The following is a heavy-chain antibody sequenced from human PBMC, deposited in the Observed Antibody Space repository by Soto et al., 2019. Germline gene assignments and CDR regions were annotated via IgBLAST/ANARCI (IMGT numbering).Heavy chain of an antibody. CDR2: IFSTGTT. CDR1: GGSMNSYY. CDR3: AREGAFGDTP. D-gene: IGHD4-17*01. V-gene: IGHV4-59*01. Sequence: PSETLSLTCTVPGGSMNSYYWSWIRQPPGKGLEWIGYIFSTGTTNYNPSLKSRVTISIDTSKNQFSLRLKSVTTADTAFYYCAREGAFGDTPWGQGTLVTVSS. J-gene: IGHJ5*02.